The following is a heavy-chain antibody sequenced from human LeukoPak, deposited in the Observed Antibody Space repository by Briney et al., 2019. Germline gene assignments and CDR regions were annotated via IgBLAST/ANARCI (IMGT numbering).Heavy chain of an antibody. CDR2: ISGSGGST. J-gene: IGHJ4*02. D-gene: IGHD6-6*01. CDR1: GFTFSSYA. V-gene: IGHV3-23*01. CDR3: AKGLVLSARANFDY. Sequence: GRSLRLSCAATGFTFSSYAMSWVRQAPGKGLEWVSAISGSGGSTYYADSVKGRFTISRDNSKNTLYLQMNSLRAEDTAVYYCAKGLVLSARANFDYWGQGTLVTVSS.